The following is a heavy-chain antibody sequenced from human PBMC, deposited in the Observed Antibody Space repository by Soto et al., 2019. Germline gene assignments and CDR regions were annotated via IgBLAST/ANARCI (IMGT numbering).Heavy chain of an antibody. CDR2: INPNSGGT. J-gene: IGHJ6*02. D-gene: IGHD5-12*01. V-gene: IGHV1-2*04. Sequence: ASVKVSCKASGYTFTGYYMHWVRQAPGQGLEWMGWINPNSGGTNYAQKFQGWVTMTRDTYISTADMELSRLGSDETAVYYGAISGQNSGYHGWGMDVWGQGTTVTVSS. CDR1: GYTFTGYY. CDR3: AISGQNSGYHGWGMDV.